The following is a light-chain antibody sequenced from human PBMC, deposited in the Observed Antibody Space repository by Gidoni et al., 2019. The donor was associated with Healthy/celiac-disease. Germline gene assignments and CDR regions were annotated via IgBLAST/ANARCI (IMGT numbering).Light chain of an antibody. CDR2: DAS. CDR3: QQYGT. J-gene: IGKJ4*01. Sequence: DIQMTQSPSSLSASVGDRVTITCQASQDISNYLNWYQQKPGKAPKLLIYDASNLETGGPSRFSGSGSGTDFTFTISSLQPEDIATYYCQQYGTFGGGTKVEIK. V-gene: IGKV1-33*01. CDR1: QDISNY.